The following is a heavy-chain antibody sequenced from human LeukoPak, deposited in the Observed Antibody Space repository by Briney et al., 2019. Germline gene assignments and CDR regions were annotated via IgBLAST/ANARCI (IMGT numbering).Heavy chain of an antibody. V-gene: IGHV4-4*07. Sequence: SETLSLTCTVSGGAIRSHYWNWIRQPAGKGLEWIGRTYSSGYTNDNPFLKSRITMSVDMSKNQFSLRLNSVTAADTAVYYCARGEHSVDSWGQGMLVTVSS. J-gene: IGHJ4*02. CDR2: TYSSGYT. CDR3: ARGEHSVDS. D-gene: IGHD1/OR15-1a*01. CDR1: GGAIRSHY.